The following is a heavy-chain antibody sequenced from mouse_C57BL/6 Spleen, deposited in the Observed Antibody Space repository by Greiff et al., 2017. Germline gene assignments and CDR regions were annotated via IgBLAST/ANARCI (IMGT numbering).Heavy chain of an antibody. V-gene: IGHV1-61*01. D-gene: IGHD1-1*01. CDR1: GYTFTSYW. CDR2: IYPSDSET. CDR3: ARHPTTGPYIAY. Sequence: QVHVKQPGAELVRPGSSVKLSCKASGYTFTSYWMDWVKQRPGQGLEWIGNIYPSDSETHYNQKFKDKATLTVDKSSSTAYMQLSSLTSEDSAVYYCARHPTTGPYIAYWGQGTLVTVSA. J-gene: IGHJ3*01.